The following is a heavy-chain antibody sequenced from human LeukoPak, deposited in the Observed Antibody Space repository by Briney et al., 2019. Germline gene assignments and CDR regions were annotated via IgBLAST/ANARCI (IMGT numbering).Heavy chain of an antibody. CDR3: ARVRSAAGLDY. D-gene: IGHD6-13*01. CDR2: IYSGGST. Sequence: GGSLRLSCAASEFSVGSNYMTWVRQAPGKGLEWVSLIYSGGSTYYADSVKGRFTISRDNSKNTLYLQMGSLRAEDMAVYYCARVRSAAGLDYWGQGTLVTVSS. CDR1: EFSVGSNY. V-gene: IGHV3-66*01. J-gene: IGHJ4*02.